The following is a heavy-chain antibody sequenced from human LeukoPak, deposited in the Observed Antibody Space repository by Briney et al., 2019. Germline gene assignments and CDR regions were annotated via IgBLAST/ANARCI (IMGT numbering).Heavy chain of an antibody. D-gene: IGHD5-12*01. J-gene: IGHJ4*02. CDR3: TTGGYGGQFDY. CDR2: SKSKTDGGTT. CDR1: GVAFSNAW. Sequence: GGSLRLSCAASGVAFSNAWMSWVRQAPGKGLEWVGRSKSKTDGGTTDYAAPVNGRFTISRDDSKNTLYLQMNSLKPEDTAVYYCTTGGYGGQFDYWGQGTLVTVSS. V-gene: IGHV3-15*01.